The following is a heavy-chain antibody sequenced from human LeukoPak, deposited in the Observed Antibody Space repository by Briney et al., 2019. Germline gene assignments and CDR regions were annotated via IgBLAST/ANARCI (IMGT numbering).Heavy chain of an antibody. CDR2: ISAYNGNT. D-gene: IGHD3-16*01. Sequence: ASVKVSCKASGYTFTSYGISWVRQASGQGLEWMGWISAYNGNTNYAQKLQGRVTMTTDTSTSTAYMELRSLRSDDTAVYYCARALYDYVWGSYVDYWGQGTLVTVSS. J-gene: IGHJ4*02. V-gene: IGHV1-18*04. CDR3: ARALYDYVWGSYVDY. CDR1: GYTFTSYG.